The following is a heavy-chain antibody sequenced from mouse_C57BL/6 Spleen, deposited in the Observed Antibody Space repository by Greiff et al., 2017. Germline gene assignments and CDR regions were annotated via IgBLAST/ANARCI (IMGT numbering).Heavy chain of an antibody. D-gene: IGHD1-1*01. V-gene: IGHV1-55*01. J-gene: IGHJ4*01. Sequence: QVQLQQPVAELVKPGASVKMSCKASGYTFTSYWITWVKQRPGQGLEWIGDIYPGSGSTNYNAKFKSKATLTVDTSSSTAYMQLRSLTSECSAVYYCARGHYYGSSLYAMDYWGQGTSVTVSS. CDR1: GYTFTSYW. CDR2: IYPGSGST. CDR3: ARGHYYGSSLYAMDY.